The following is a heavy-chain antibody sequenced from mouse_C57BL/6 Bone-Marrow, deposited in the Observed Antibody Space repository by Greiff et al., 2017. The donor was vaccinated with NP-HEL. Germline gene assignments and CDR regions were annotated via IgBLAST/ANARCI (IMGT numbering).Heavy chain of an antibody. Sequence: SGAELVKPGASVKISCKASGYAFSSYWMNWVKQRPGKGLEWIGQIYPGDGDTNYNGKFKGKATLTADKSSSTAYMQLSSLTSEDSAVYFCARWGLGAWFAYWGQGTLVTVSA. CDR1: GYAFSSYW. V-gene: IGHV1-80*01. CDR2: IYPGDGDT. J-gene: IGHJ3*01. CDR3: ARWGLGAWFAY. D-gene: IGHD2-4*01.